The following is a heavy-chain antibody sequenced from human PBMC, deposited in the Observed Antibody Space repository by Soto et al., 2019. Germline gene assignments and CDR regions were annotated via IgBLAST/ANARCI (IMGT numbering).Heavy chain of an antibody. Sequence: GGSLRLSCSASGFSFRIYTMLWVRQAPGKGLEYVSAISDAGGGTYYDDSVKGRFTISRDDPKKHLYLQMSNLRAGDTAVYYCVQGHSSGWSEIYWGQGSLVTVSS. CDR3: VQGHSSGWSEIY. CDR1: GFSFRIYT. CDR2: ISDAGGGT. J-gene: IGHJ4*02. D-gene: IGHD6-13*01. V-gene: IGHV3-64D*06.